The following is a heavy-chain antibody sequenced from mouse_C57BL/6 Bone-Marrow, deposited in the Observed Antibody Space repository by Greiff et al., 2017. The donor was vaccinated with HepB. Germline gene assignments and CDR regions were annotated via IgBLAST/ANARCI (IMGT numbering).Heavy chain of an antibody. V-gene: IGHV1-26*01. D-gene: IGHD1-1*01. CDR3: ARRSYYYGSSRGYYFDY. CDR2: INPNNGGT. CDR1: GYTFTDYY. J-gene: IGHJ2*01. Sequence: VQLQQSGPELVKPGASVKISCKASGYTFTDYYMNWVKQSHGKSLEWIGDINPNNGGTSYNQKFKGKATLTVDKSSSTAYMELRSLTSEDSAVYYCARRSYYYGSSRGYYFDYWGQGTTLTVSS.